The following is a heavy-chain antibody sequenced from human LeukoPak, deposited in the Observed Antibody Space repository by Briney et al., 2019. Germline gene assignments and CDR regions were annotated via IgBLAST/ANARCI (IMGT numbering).Heavy chain of an antibody. J-gene: IGHJ4*02. D-gene: IGHD6-13*01. V-gene: IGHV3-23*01. CDR1: GFTFSSNA. Sequence: GGSLRLSCAASGFTFSSNAMGWVRQAPGKGLEWVSAITASAASTYYADSVKGRFTISRDNSKNTLYLQMDSLRAEDTAIYYCAKDRRGPAAGTWYFESWGQGNLVTVSS. CDR3: AKDRRGPAAGTWYFES. CDR2: ITASAAST.